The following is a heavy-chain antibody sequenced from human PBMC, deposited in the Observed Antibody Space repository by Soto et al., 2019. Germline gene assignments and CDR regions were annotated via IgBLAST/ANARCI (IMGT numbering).Heavy chain of an antibody. CDR1: GFTFDDYA. CDR2: INWNSGSI. Sequence: GGSLRLSCAASGFTFDDYAMHWVRQVPGKGLERVSGINWNSGSIGYGDSVKGRFAISRDNAKNSLHLQMNSLSAEDTAFYYCVKDESINWYSGHFRHWGQGTLVTVSS. J-gene: IGHJ1*01. D-gene: IGHD6-13*01. CDR3: VKDESINWYSGHFRH. V-gene: IGHV3-9*01.